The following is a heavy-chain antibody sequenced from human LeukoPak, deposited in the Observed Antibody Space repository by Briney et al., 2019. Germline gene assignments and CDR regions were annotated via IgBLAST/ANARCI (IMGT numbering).Heavy chain of an antibody. CDR2: VNSDESST. Sequence: GGSLRLSCAASGFTFSSRWMHWVRQAPGKGLVWVPHVNSDESSTNHADSVKGRFTISRDNTKNTLYLQMNSLRAEGTAVYYCASDDSYAFDIWGQGTMVTVSS. CDR3: ASDDSYAFDI. J-gene: IGHJ3*02. D-gene: IGHD2-21*01. V-gene: IGHV3-74*01. CDR1: GFTFSSRW.